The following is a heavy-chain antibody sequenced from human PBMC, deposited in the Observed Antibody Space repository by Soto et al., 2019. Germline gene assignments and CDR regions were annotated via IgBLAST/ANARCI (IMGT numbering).Heavy chain of an antibody. CDR1: GFTFTSSA. J-gene: IGHJ6*02. V-gene: IGHV1-58*02. D-gene: IGHD6-13*01. CDR3: AADAQSTYSSRPYYYYYGMDV. CDR2: IVVGSGNT. Sequence: QMQLVQSGPEVKKPGTSVKVSCKASGFTFTSSAMQWVQQARGQRLEWIGWIVVGSGNTNYAQKFQERATITRDMSTSTAYMELSSLRSEDTAVYYCAADAQSTYSSRPYYYYYGMDVWGQGTTVTVSS.